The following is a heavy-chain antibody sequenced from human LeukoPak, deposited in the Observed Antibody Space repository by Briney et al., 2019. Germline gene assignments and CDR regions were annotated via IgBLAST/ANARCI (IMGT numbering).Heavy chain of an antibody. CDR2: IYYSGST. CDR1: GGSISSSSCY. J-gene: IGHJ4*02. D-gene: IGHD1-26*01. CDR3: ARDRASGNYGFDY. Sequence: SETLSLTCTVSGGSISSSSCYWGWIRQPPGKGLEWIGSIYYSGSTNYNPSLKSRVTMSVDTSKNQFSLRLSSVTAADTAVYYCARDRASGNYGFDYWGQGTLVTVSS. V-gene: IGHV4-39*07.